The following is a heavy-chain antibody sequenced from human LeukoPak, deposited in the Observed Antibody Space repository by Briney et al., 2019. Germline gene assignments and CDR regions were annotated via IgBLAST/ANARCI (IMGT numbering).Heavy chain of an antibody. Sequence: SETLSLTCTISGGSVSDYYWSWIRQSPGKGLEWIGYIYHTGSTGYSPSLKSRVTISLDTSKNQFSLKLSSVTAADTAFYYCVGRDFDYWGQGTLVTVSS. J-gene: IGHJ4*02. V-gene: IGHV4-59*08. CDR1: GGSVSDYY. D-gene: IGHD1-26*01. CDR2: IYHTGST. CDR3: VGRDFDY.